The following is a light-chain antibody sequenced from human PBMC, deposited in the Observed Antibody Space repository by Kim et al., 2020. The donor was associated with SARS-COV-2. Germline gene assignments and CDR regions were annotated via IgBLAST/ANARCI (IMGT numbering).Light chain of an antibody. CDR3: STWDGSLSGRV. V-gene: IGLV1-44*01. CDR2: SNN. Sequence: GPSVTITCSVTNSNIGTHTVNGYRQLPGTAPKPLGYSNNQRPSGVPVRFSGSKSGTSASVAISGLRSEDEADYYCSTWDGSLSGRVFGGGTQLTVL. J-gene: IGLJ3*02. CDR1: NSNIGTHT.